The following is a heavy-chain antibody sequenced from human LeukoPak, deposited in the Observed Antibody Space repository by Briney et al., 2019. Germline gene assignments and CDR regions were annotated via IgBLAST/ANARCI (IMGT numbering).Heavy chain of an antibody. D-gene: IGHD6-13*01. CDR1: GGSISSGDYY. Sequence: SQTLSFTCTVSGGSISSGDYYWSWIRQPPGKGLEWIGYIYYSGSTYYNPSLKSRVTISVDTSKNQFSLKLSSVTAADTAVYYCARRHSSSWNQGGYFDYWGQGTLVTVSS. CDR3: ARRHSSSWNQGGYFDY. J-gene: IGHJ4*02. V-gene: IGHV4-30-4*01. CDR2: IYYSGST.